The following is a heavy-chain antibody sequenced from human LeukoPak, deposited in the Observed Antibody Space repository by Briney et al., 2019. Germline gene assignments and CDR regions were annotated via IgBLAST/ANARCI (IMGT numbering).Heavy chain of an antibody. CDR1: GYTFTSYD. J-gene: IGHJ4*02. CDR2: VNPNSGNT. Sequence: GASVKVSCKASGYTFTSYDINWVRQATGQGLEWMGWVNPNSGNTGYAQKFQGRVTMTRDTSISTAYVELSRLRSDDTAVYYCARRGGGYLTVDYWGQGTLVTVSS. V-gene: IGHV1-8*01. D-gene: IGHD3-22*01. CDR3: ARRGGGYLTVDY.